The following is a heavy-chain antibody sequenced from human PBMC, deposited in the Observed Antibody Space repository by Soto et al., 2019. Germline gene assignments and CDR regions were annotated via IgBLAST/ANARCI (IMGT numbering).Heavy chain of an antibody. CDR2: ISSSSSYI. J-gene: IGHJ6*02. V-gene: IGHV3-21*01. CDR3: ARDRYDYSNYDYYYGMDV. Sequence: EVQLVESGGGLVKPGGSLRLSCAASGFTFSSYSMNWVRQAPGKGLEWVSSISSSSSYIYYADSVKGRFTISRDNAKNSLYLQMNSLRAEDTAVYYCARDRYDYSNYDYYYGMDVWGQGTTVTVSS. D-gene: IGHD4-4*01. CDR1: GFTFSSYS.